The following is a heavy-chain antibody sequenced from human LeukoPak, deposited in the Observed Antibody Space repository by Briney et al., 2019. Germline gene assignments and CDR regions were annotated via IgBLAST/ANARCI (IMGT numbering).Heavy chain of an antibody. V-gene: IGHV4-39*01. CDR2: FYYGQRI. D-gene: IGHD6-19*01. CDR3: AGNIAVASNFFDL. J-gene: IGHJ4*02. CDR1: GGSISRSPYY. Sequence: SETLSLTCTVSGGSISRSPYYWGWIRQTPGKGLDWIGSFYYGQRIRYNPSLESRVTISVDTSKDQFSLKLNSVNAADTALYYCAGNIAVASNFFDLWGQGALLTVSS.